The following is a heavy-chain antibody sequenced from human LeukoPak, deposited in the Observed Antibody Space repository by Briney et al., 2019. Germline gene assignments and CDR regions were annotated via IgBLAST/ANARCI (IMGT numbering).Heavy chain of an antibody. J-gene: IGHJ6*03. CDR3: ARGPTGEVRGVQHYYYYYYMDV. CDR2: INPSGGST. Sequence: ASVKVSCKASGYTFSNYYMYWVRQAPGQGLEWMGLINPSGGSTNYAQKFQGRVTMTTDTSTSTAYMELRSLRSDDTAVYYCARGPTGEVRGVQHYYYYYYMDVWGKGTTVTVSS. CDR1: GYTFSNYY. V-gene: IGHV1-46*01. D-gene: IGHD3-10*01.